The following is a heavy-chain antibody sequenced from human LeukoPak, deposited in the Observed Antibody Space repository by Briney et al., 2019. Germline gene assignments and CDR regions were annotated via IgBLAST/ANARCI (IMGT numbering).Heavy chain of an antibody. Sequence: PGGSLRLSCAASGITLSNHEMNWVRQAPGKGLEWVSYISSSGSTIYYADSVKGRFTISRDNAKNSLYLQMNSLRAEDTAVYYCARETLGITGLFDYWGQGALVTVSS. J-gene: IGHJ4*02. CDR1: GITLSNHE. V-gene: IGHV3-48*03. D-gene: IGHD1-20*01. CDR3: ARETLGITGLFDY. CDR2: ISSSGSTI.